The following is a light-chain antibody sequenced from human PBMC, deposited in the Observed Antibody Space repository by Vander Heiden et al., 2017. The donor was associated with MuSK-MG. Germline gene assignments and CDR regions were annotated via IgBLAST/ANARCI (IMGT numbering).Light chain of an antibody. V-gene: IGLV3-19*01. CDR2: GKS. Sequence: SSELPQDPAVSVALGQPVRIPCQGDSLRSYYASWYQQKPGQAPVLVIYGKSNRPSGIPDRFSGSSSGNTASLTITGAQAEDEADYYCHSRDSSGNHVVFGGGTKLTVL. CDR3: HSRDSSGNHVV. CDR1: SLRSYY. J-gene: IGLJ2*01.